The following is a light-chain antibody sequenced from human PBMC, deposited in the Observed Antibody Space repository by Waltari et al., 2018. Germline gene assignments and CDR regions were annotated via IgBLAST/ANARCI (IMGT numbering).Light chain of an antibody. Sequence: YVLTQPPSVSVAPRKTATLTCGGENIESKSVNWYQQKPGQAPGLVLFYDTDRPSGIPDRFSGSNSGNTATLTISWVEAGDEADYHCQVWDDTTNSGVFGGGTRLTVL. J-gene: IGLJ3*02. CDR1: NIESKS. CDR2: YDT. V-gene: IGLV3-21*04. CDR3: QVWDDTTNSGV.